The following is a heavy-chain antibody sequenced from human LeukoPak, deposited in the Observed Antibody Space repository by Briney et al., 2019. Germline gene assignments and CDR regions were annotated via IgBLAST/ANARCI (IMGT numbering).Heavy chain of an antibody. CDR2: IYSGGST. CDR3: AGYYDYVWGRPHAFDI. CDR1: GFPVSSNY. Sequence: GGSLRLSCAASGFPVSSNYMSWVRQAPGKGLEWVSVIYSGGSTYYADSVKGRFTISRDNSKNTLYLQMNSLRAEDTAVYYCAGYYDYVWGRPHAFDIWGQGTMVTVSS. J-gene: IGHJ3*02. V-gene: IGHV3-66*01. D-gene: IGHD3-16*01.